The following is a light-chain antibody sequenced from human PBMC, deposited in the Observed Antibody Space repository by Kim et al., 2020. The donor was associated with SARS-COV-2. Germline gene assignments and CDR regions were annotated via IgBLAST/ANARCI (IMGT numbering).Light chain of an antibody. CDR3: LQTSTTPS. J-gene: IGKJ3*01. CDR2: HTS. CDR1: QSIGTY. Sequence: SEAVGERVTTTGRASQSIGTYLSWYQQKPGKPPTLLIYHTSSLHSGVPSRFSGSGSGTVFTLTISSLQPADFATYYCLQTSTTPSFGPGTKVDIK. V-gene: IGKV1-39*01.